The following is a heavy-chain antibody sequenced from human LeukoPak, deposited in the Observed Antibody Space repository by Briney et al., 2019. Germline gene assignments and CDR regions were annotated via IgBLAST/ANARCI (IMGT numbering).Heavy chain of an antibody. V-gene: IGHV1-69*01. CDR1: GGTFSSYA. CDR2: IIPIFGTA. J-gene: IGHJ6*01. CDR3: ARDHAVAAAGRYYYYGMDV. Sequence: SVKVSCKASGGTFSSYAISWVRQAPGQGLEWMGGIIPIFGTANYAQKFQGRVTITADESTSTAYMELSSLRSEDTAAYYCARDHAVAAAGRYYYYGMDVWGQGTTVTVSS. D-gene: IGHD6-13*01.